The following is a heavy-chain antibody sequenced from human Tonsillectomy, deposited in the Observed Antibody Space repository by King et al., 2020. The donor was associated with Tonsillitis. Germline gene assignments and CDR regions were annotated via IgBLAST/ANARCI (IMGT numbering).Heavy chain of an antibody. J-gene: IGHJ5*02. D-gene: IGHD3-22*01. CDR1: GFSLSTTGVG. V-gene: IGHV2-5*01. CDR2: IYWNDNK. CDR3: AHVFYRDSGAYLNWLDP. Sequence: ITLQESGPTLVKPTQTLTLTCTLSGFSLSTTGVGVAWIRQPPGKALEWLAVIYWNDNKRYIPSLKSRLTITKDTSKNQVVLKMTNMDPVDTGTYYCAHVFYRDSGAYLNWLDPWGQGTLVTVSS.